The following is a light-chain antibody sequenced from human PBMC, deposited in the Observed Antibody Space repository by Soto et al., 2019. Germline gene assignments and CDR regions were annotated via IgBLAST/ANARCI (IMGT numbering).Light chain of an antibody. J-gene: IGKJ3*01. CDR3: QQRSNSRGFN. CDR2: DPS. V-gene: IGKV3-11*01. Sequence: EIVLTQSPATLSLSPGESANLSCRASQSVSTYLAWYQQKPGQAPRLLNYDPSNRAIGIPARFSVSGSGTDFTLTISSLAPEDFAVYYCQQRSNSRGFNVGPGTKVDIK. CDR1: QSVSTY.